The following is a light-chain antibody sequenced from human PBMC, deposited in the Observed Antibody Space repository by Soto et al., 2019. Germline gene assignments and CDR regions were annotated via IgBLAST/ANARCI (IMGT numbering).Light chain of an antibody. CDR2: DVS. V-gene: IGLV2-14*01. Sequence: QSVLTQPASVAGSPGQSITISCTGTSSDVGGYNYVSWYQQHPGKAHKVMIYDVSNRPSGVSNRFSVSKSGNTASLTSSGLQAEDEADYYCNSYTSSSTLPYVFGTGTKVTVL. CDR1: SSDVGGYNY. CDR3: NSYTSSSTLPYV. J-gene: IGLJ1*01.